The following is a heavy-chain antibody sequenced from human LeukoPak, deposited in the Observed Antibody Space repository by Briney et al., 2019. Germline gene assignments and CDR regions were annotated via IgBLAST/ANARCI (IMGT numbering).Heavy chain of an antibody. CDR1: GYSISSGYY. Sequence: PSETLSLTCAVSGYSISSGYYWGWIRQPPGKGLEWIGSIYHSGSTYYNPSLKSRVTISVDTSKNQFSLKLSSVTAADTAVYYCARQVVDYVWGNPDAFDIWGQGTMVTVSS. J-gene: IGHJ3*02. V-gene: IGHV4-38-2*01. D-gene: IGHD3-16*01. CDR3: ARQVVDYVWGNPDAFDI. CDR2: IYHSGST.